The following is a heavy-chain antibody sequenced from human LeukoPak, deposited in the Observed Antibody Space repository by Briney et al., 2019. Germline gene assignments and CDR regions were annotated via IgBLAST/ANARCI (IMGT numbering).Heavy chain of an antibody. V-gene: IGHV3-23*01. CDR3: AREDIPMVFSLDH. D-gene: IGHD3-10*01. Sequence: GGSLRLSCAASGFTFSSYAMSWVRQAPGKGLEWVSAISGGGDNTYYADSVRGRFTVSRDNSKSTLYVQMTSLRAEDTAVYYCAREDIPMVFSLDHWGQGTLVTVSS. J-gene: IGHJ4*02. CDR2: ISGGGDNT. CDR1: GFTFSSYA.